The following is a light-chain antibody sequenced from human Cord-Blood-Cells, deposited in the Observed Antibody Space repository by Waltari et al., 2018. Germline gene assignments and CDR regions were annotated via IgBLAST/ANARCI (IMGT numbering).Light chain of an antibody. Sequence: DIQMTQSPSSLSASVGDRLTITCRASQSISSYLNWYQQKPGKAPKLLIYAASSLQSGVPSRFSGSGSGTDFHLNISSLQPEDFATYYCQQSYSTPYTFGQGTKLEIK. CDR1: QSISSY. V-gene: IGKV1-39*01. CDR2: AAS. J-gene: IGKJ2*01. CDR3: QQSYSTPYT.